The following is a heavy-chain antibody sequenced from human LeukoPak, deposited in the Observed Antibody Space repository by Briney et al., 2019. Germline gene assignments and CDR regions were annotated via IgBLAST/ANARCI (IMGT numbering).Heavy chain of an antibody. D-gene: IGHD2-15*01. CDR2: ISGSGGST. CDR3: AKGPSKLGYCSGGSCYSGDY. CDR1: GFTFSSYA. V-gene: IGHV3-23*01. J-gene: IGHJ4*02. Sequence: PGGPLRLSCAASGFTFSSYAMSWVRQAPGKGLEWVSAISGSGGSTYYADSVKGRFTISRDNSKNTLYLQMNSLRAEDTAVYYCAKGPSKLGYCSGGSCYSGDYWGQGTLVTVSS.